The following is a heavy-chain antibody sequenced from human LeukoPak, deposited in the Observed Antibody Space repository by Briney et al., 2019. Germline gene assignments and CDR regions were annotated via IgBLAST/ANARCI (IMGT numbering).Heavy chain of an antibody. CDR1: GGSISSGGYY. CDR3: ARLTRLSTSPDRYYLDY. Sequence: PSQTLSLICTVSGGSISSGGYYWSWIRQHPGKGLEWIGYIYYSGSTYYNPSLKSRVTISVDTPKNQCSLKLSSVTAADTAVYYCARLTRLSTSPDRYYLDYWGQGTLVTVSS. J-gene: IGHJ4*02. CDR2: IYYSGST. D-gene: IGHD6-6*01. V-gene: IGHV4-31*03.